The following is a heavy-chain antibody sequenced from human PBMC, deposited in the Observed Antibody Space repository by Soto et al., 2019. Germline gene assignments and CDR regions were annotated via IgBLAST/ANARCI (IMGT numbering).Heavy chain of an antibody. CDR2: ISGSGGST. J-gene: IGHJ4*02. V-gene: IGHV3-23*01. CDR3: AKVPNLEGSGSYYMADY. D-gene: IGHD3-10*01. Sequence: GGSLRLSCAASGFTFSSYAMSWVRQAPGKGLEWVSAISGSGGSTYYADSVKGRFTISRDNSKNTLYLQMNSLRAEDTAVYYCAKVPNLEGSGSYYMADYWGQGTLVTVSS. CDR1: GFTFSSYA.